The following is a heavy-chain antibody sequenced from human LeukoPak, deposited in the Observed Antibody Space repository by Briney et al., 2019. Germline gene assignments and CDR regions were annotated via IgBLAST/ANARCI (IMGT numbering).Heavy chain of an antibody. J-gene: IGHJ4*02. CDR3: ANLYYYDSSGSIDY. CDR1: GFTFSSYS. D-gene: IGHD3-22*01. CDR2: IRYDGSNK. V-gene: IGHV3-30*02. Sequence: GGSLRLSCAASGFTFSSYSMNWVRQAPGKGLEWVAFIRYDGSNKYYADSVKGRFTISRDNSKNTLYLQMNSLRAEDTAVYYCANLYYYDSSGSIDYWGQGTLVTVSS.